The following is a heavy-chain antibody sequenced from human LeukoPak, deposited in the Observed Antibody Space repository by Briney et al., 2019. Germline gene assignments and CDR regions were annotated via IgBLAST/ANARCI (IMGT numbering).Heavy chain of an antibody. CDR3: ARSMVTTDRNFDH. Sequence: SETLSLTCTVSGGSITSSPYHWAWIRQPPGRGPEWIGTVSHTGATQYSPSLTSRVTISLDTSKNQFSLSLNSVAAADTAIFYCARSMVTTDRNFDHWGQGTLVTVSS. CDR1: GGSITSSPYH. D-gene: IGHD2-21*02. V-gene: IGHV4-39*07. CDR2: VSHTGAT. J-gene: IGHJ4*01.